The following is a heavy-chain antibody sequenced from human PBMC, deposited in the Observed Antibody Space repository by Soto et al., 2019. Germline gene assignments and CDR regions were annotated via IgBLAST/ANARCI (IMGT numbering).Heavy chain of an antibody. D-gene: IGHD3-3*01. V-gene: IGHV3-30-3*01. CDR1: GFTFSSYA. Sequence: PGGSLRLSCAASGFTFSSYAMHWVRQAPGKGLEWVAVISYDGSNKYYADSVKGRFTISRDNSKNTLYLQMNSLRAEDTAVYYCARDRVVDYWGQGTLATVSS. CDR2: ISYDGSNK. J-gene: IGHJ4*02. CDR3: ARDRVVDY.